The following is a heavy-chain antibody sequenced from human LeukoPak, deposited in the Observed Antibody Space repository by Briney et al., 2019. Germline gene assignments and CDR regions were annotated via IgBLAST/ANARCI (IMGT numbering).Heavy chain of an antibody. CDR2: FWFGGSSD. Sequence: GGSLRLSCAASGFIFSSYGMHWVRQAPGKGLEWVAVFWFGGSSDYYADSVKGRFTISRDDSKDTLYLQMNSLRTEDTAVYYCAKAHDGSNGDWDYWGQGTLVTISS. J-gene: IGHJ4*02. V-gene: IGHV3-33*06. CDR1: GFIFSSYG. CDR3: AKAHDGSNGDWDY. D-gene: IGHD4-17*01.